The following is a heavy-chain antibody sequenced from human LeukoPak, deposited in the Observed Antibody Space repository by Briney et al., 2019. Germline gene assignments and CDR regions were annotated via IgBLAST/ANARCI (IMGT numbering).Heavy chain of an antibody. Sequence: LRLSCAASGFTFSSYAMSWVRQPTGKGLGWIGYIYYSGSTYYNPSLKSRVTISVDTSKNQFSLKLSSVTAADTAVYYCARAYDILTGFDYWGQGTLVTVSS. CDR3: ARAYDILTGFDY. V-gene: IGHV4-30-4*01. CDR1: GFTFSSYA. D-gene: IGHD3-9*01. J-gene: IGHJ4*02. CDR2: IYYSGST.